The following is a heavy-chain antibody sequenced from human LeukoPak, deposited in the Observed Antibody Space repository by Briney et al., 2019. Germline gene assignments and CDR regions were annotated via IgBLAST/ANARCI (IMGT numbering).Heavy chain of an antibody. CDR1: GFTFSTYG. J-gene: IGHJ6*03. Sequence: GGTLRLSCGASGFTFSTYGMSWVRQAPGKGLEWVSAISGSGGNTYYADSVKGRFTISRDNSKNTLYLHMSSLRGEDTALYYCAAGSGWKPYYYNYYMDVWGKGTTVTVSS. D-gene: IGHD6-19*01. V-gene: IGHV3-23*01. CDR2: ISGSGGNT. CDR3: AAGSGWKPYYYNYYMDV.